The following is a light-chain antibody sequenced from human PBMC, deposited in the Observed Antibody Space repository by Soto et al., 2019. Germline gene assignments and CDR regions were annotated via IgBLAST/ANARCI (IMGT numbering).Light chain of an antibody. V-gene: IGKV3D-20*02. CDR2: DAS. CDR3: QQLSSYPLT. CDR1: QTVNNNY. J-gene: IGKJ4*01. Sequence: EIVMTQSPATLSVSPGERATLSCRASQTVNNNYLAWYQQKPGQAPRLLIYDASSRATGIPDRFSGGGSGTDFTLTISRLEPEDFAVYYCQQLSSYPLTFGGGTKVDIK.